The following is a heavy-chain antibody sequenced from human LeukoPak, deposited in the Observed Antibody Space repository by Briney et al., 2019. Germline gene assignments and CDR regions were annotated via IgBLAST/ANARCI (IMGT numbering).Heavy chain of an antibody. D-gene: IGHD3-9*01. CDR3: AGADILTGKGIFDI. CDR1: GGSIRNYY. J-gene: IGHJ3*02. Sequence: PSETLSLTCTVSGGSIRNYYWSWIRQPPGKGLEGSGYIYYSGSTNYNPSLKSRVTISVDTSKNQFSLKLSSVTAADTAVYYCAGADILTGKGIFDIWGQGTMVTVSS. CDR2: IYYSGST. V-gene: IGHV4-59*12.